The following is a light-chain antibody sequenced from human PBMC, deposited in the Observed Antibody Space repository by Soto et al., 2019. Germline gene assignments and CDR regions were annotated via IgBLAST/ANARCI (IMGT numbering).Light chain of an antibody. CDR2: EVT. V-gene: IGLV2-8*01. J-gene: IGLJ2*01. CDR1: SSDVGAYNY. CDR3: ASFAGSDDLGL. Sequence: QSALTQPPSASESPGQSVTISCTGTSSDVGAYNYVSWYQHHPGKAPKLMIYEVTKRPPGVPDRFSGSKSGYTASLTVSGLQPEDEADYYCASFAGSDDLGLFGGGTKLTVL.